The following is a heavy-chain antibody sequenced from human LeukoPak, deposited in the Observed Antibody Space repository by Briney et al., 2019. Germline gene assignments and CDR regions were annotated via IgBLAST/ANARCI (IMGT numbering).Heavy chain of an antibody. CDR3: ARGYWNRHIDY. J-gene: IGHJ4*02. Sequence: GGSLRLSCAASGFTFSSYAMHWVRQAPGKGLEWVAVISYDGSNKYYADSVKGRFTISRDNSKNTLYLQMNSLRGEDTAVYGCARGYWNRHIDYWGQGTLVTVSS. D-gene: IGHD1-1*01. CDR1: GFTFSSYA. V-gene: IGHV3-30*01. CDR2: ISYDGSNK.